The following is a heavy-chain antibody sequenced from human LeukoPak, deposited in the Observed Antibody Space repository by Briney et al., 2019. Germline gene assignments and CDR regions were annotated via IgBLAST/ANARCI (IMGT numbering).Heavy chain of an antibody. V-gene: IGHV3-23*01. CDR2: ISGSGGST. D-gene: IGHD3-22*01. CDR3: AKAEYYDGSGSHAFDI. Sequence: GGSLRLSCAASGFTFSSYAMSWVRQAPGKGLEWVSAISGSGGSTYYADSVKGRFTISRDNSKNTLYLQMNSLRAEDTAVYYCAKAEYYDGSGSHAFDIWGQGTMVTVSS. J-gene: IGHJ3*02. CDR1: GFTFSSYA.